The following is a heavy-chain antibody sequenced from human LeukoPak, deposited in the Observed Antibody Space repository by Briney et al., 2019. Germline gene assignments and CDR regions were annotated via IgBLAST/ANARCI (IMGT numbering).Heavy chain of an antibody. J-gene: IGHJ4*02. D-gene: IGHD6-19*01. V-gene: IGHV1-46*01. CDR2: INPSGGGT. CDR1: GYTFTSYY. CDR3: AREGIAVAGGDY. Sequence: VASVKVSCKASGYTFTSYYMHWVRQAPGQGLEWMGIINPSGGGTSYAQKFQGRVTMTRDTSTSTVYMELSSLRSEDTAVYYCAREGIAVAGGDYWGQGTLVTVSS.